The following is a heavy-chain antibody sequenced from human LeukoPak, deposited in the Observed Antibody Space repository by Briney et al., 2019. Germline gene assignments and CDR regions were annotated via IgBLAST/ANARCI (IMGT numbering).Heavy chain of an antibody. Sequence: QAGGSLRLSCVASGFTFSSYTMNWVRQAPRKGLEWVSTISGCGGNTYYADPVKGRFTISRDHSKSSLYLQMNSLRVEDTALYCCAKLVGCLPFDLWGQGTVVTVSS. CDR1: GFTFSSYT. J-gene: IGHJ3*01. CDR2: ISGCGGNT. V-gene: IGHV3-23*01. CDR3: AKLVGCLPFDL. D-gene: IGHD1-26*01.